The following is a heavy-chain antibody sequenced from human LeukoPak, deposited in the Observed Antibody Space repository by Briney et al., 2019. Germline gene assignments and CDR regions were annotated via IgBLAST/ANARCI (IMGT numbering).Heavy chain of an antibody. V-gene: IGHV1-46*01. J-gene: IGHJ4*02. CDR3: ARVGGYSGYAQS. CDR2: INPSGGST. D-gene: IGHD5-12*01. Sequence: GASVKVSCKASGYTFTSYYMHWVRQAPGQGLEWMGIINPSGGSTSYAQKFQGRVTMTRDTSKNQFSLKLSSVTAADTAVYYCARVGGYSGYAQSWGQGTLVTVSS. CDR1: GYTFTSYY.